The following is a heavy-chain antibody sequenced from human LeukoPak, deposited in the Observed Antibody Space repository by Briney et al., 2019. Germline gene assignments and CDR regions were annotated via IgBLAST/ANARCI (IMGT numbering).Heavy chain of an antibody. D-gene: IGHD3-3*01. J-gene: IGHJ6*03. CDR1: GYTFTSYY. Sequence: ASVKVSCKASGYTFTSYYMHWVRQAPGQGLEWMGIINPSGGSTSYAQKFQGRVTMTRDTSTSTVYMELSSLRSEDTAVYYCARGYYDFWSGYYPSNDSPPMDVWGKGTTVTVSS. V-gene: IGHV1-46*01. CDR3: ARGYYDFWSGYYPSNDSPPMDV. CDR2: INPSGGST.